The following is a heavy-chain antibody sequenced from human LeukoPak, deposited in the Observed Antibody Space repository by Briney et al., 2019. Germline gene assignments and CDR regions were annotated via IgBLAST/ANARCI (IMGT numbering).Heavy chain of an antibody. CDR1: GGSISSYY. J-gene: IGHJ4*02. Sequence: SETLSLTCTVSGGSISSYYWSWIRQPPGKGLEWIGYIYYSGSTNYNPSLKSRVTISVDTSKNQFSLKLSSVTAADTAVYYCARAVYGSGSSMNLGVDYWGQGTLVTVSS. D-gene: IGHD3-10*01. V-gene: IGHV4-59*01. CDR2: IYYSGST. CDR3: ARAVYGSGSSMNLGVDY.